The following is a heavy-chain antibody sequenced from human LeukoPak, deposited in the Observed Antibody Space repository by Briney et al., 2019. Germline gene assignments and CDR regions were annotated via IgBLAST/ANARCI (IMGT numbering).Heavy chain of an antibody. V-gene: IGHV3-66*01. CDR2: IYSGGNT. J-gene: IGHJ6*03. CDR1: GFTVSSNY. D-gene: IGHD4-11*01. Sequence: GGSLRLSCAASGFTVSSNYMSWVRQAPGKGLEWVSVIYSGGNTYHADSVKGRFTISRDSSKNTVYLQMNSLRAEDTAVYYCARDREVNYIYYYMDVWGKGTTVTVSS. CDR3: ARDREVNYIYYYMDV.